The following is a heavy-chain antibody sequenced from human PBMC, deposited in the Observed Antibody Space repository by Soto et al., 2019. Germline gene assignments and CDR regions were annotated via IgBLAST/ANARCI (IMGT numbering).Heavy chain of an antibody. D-gene: IGHD4-17*01. CDR2: ISWNSGSI. CDR1: GFTFDDYG. J-gene: IGHJ2*01. Sequence: GWSLRLSCAASGFTFDDYGMHWVRQAPGKGLEWVSGISWNSGSIGYADSVKGRFTISRDNSKNTLDLQMNSLRTEDTAVYYCARDARTTVTTRGVWYCDLWGRGSL. V-gene: IGHV3-9*01. CDR3: ARDARTTVTTRGVWYCDL.